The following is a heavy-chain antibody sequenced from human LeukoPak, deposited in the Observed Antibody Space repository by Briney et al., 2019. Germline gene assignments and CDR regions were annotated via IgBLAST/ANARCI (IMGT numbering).Heavy chain of an antibody. CDR1: GYTFTGYY. V-gene: IGHV1-2*02. D-gene: IGHD3-22*01. J-gene: IGHJ5*02. CDR2: INPNSGGT. Sequence: ASVKVSCKASGYTFTGYYMHWVRQAHGQGLEWMGWINPNSGGTNYAQKFQGRVTMTRDTSISTAYMELSRLRSEDTAVYYCARGDYYDSSGYPYNWFDPWGQGTLVTVSS. CDR3: ARGDYYDSSGYPYNWFDP.